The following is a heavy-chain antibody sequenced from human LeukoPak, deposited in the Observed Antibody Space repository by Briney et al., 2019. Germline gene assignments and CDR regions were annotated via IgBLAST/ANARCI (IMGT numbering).Heavy chain of an antibody. J-gene: IGHJ6*02. V-gene: IGHV3-30-3*01. D-gene: IGHD3-16*01. CDR1: GFTFSSYA. Sequence: GRSLRLSCTASGFTFSSYAMHWVRQAPGKGLEWVAVISYDGSNKYYADSVKGRFTISRDNSKNTLYLQMNSLRAEDTAVYYCARPPSTITSPYYYYGMDVWGQGTTVTVSS. CDR2: ISYDGSNK. CDR3: ARPPSTITSPYYYYGMDV.